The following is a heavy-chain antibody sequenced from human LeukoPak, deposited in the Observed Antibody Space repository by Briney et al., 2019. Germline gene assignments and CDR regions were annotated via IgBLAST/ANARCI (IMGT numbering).Heavy chain of an antibody. Sequence: PGGSLRLSCAASGFTFSSYSMNWVRQAPGKGLEWVSSISSSSYIYYADSVKGRFTISRDNAKNSLYLQMNSLRAEDTAVYYCARDRSSSWSNDAFDIWGQGIMVTVSS. CDR2: ISSSSYI. CDR3: ARDRSSSWSNDAFDI. J-gene: IGHJ3*02. V-gene: IGHV3-21*01. D-gene: IGHD6-13*01. CDR1: GFTFSSYS.